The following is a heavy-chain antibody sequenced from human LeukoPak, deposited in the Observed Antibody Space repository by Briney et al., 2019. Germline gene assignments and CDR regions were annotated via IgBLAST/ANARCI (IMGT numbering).Heavy chain of an antibody. V-gene: IGHV4-59*01. CDR1: GGSISGYY. D-gene: IGHD6-13*01. CDR3: ARWYSSSPKWFDP. CDR2: IYYTGST. J-gene: IGHJ5*02. Sequence: SETLSLTCTVSGGSISGYYWSWIRQPPGKGLEWIGYIYYTGSTNYNPSLKSRVTISVDTSKNPCSLSLRSVTAADTAMYYCARWYSSSPKWFDPWGQGTLVTVSS.